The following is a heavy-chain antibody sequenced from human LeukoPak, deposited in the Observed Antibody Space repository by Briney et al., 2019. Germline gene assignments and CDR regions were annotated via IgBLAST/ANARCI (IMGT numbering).Heavy chain of an antibody. CDR3: AKDGAYEVGKGYYYGMDV. CDR2: ISGSGGST. Sequence: GGSLRLSCAASGFTFSSYAMSWVRQAPGKGLESVSAISGSGGSTYYADSVKGRFTISRDNSKNTLYLQMNSLRAEDTAVYYCAKDGAYEVGKGYYYGMDVWGQGTTVTVSS. D-gene: IGHD3-22*01. CDR1: GFTFSSYA. J-gene: IGHJ6*02. V-gene: IGHV3-23*01.